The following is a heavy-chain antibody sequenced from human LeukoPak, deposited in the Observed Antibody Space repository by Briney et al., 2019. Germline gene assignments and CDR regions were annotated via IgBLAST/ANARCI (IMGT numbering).Heavy chain of an antibody. CDR2: ISSSGSYI. CDR1: RFTFSSYS. Sequence: GGSLRLSCAASRFTFSSYSMNWVRQAPGKGLEWVSSISSSGSYIYYADSVKGRFTISRDNAKNSLYLQMNSLRAEDTAVYYCARDLRIAAAVPDAFDIWGQGTMVTVSS. V-gene: IGHV3-21*01. CDR3: ARDLRIAAAVPDAFDI. J-gene: IGHJ3*02. D-gene: IGHD6-13*01.